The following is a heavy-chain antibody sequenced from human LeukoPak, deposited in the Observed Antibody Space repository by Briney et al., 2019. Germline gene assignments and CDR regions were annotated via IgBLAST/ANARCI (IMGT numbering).Heavy chain of an antibody. V-gene: IGHV1-46*01. CDR3: TRDQEGFDY. Sequence: ASVKVSCKASGYTFTSNYIHWVRQAPGQGLEWMGMIYPRDGSTIYAQKFQGRVTVNRDTSTSTVHMEPSDLRSEDPAVYYCTRDQEGFDYWGQGTLVTVSS. CDR2: IYPRDGST. J-gene: IGHJ4*02. CDR1: GYTFTSNY.